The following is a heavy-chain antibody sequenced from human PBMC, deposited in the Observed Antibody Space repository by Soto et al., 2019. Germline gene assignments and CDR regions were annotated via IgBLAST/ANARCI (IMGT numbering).Heavy chain of an antibody. J-gene: IGHJ3*02. CDR3: ASRGYCSGGSCYYGHDAFDI. D-gene: IGHD2-15*01. Sequence: GASVKVSCKASGGTFSSYAISWVRQAPGQGLEWVGGIIPIFGTANYAQKFQGRVTITADESTSTAYMELSSLRSEDTAVYYCASRGYCSGGSCYYGHDAFDIWGQGTMVTVSS. CDR1: GGTFSSYA. V-gene: IGHV1-69*13. CDR2: IIPIFGTA.